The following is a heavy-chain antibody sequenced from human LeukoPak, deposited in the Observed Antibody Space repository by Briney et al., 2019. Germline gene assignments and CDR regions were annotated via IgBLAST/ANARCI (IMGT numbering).Heavy chain of an antibody. Sequence: GGSLRLSCAASGFTFSSYSMNWVRQAPGKGLEWVSSISSSSSYIYYADSVKGRFTISRDNAKNSLYLQMNSLRAEDTAVYYCARDNIVVVTAIPRTAHDAFDIWGQGTMVTVSS. CDR1: GFTFSSYS. J-gene: IGHJ3*02. D-gene: IGHD2-21*02. V-gene: IGHV3-21*01. CDR2: ISSSSSYI. CDR3: ARDNIVVVTAIPRTAHDAFDI.